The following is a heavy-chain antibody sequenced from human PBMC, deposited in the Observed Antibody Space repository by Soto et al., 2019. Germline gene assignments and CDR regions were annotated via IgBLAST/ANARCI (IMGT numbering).Heavy chain of an antibody. D-gene: IGHD4-4*01. J-gene: IGHJ6*03. Sequence: QVQLQESGPGLVKPSQTLSLTCTVSGGSISSGGYYWSWIRQHPGKGLEWIGYIYYSGSTYYNPALKSRVTISVDTSKNPFSLKLSSVTAADTAVYYCASASKTTVTTYYYYYYMDVWGKGTTVTVSS. CDR2: IYYSGST. CDR1: GGSISSGGYY. CDR3: ASASKTTVTTYYYYYYMDV. V-gene: IGHV4-31*03.